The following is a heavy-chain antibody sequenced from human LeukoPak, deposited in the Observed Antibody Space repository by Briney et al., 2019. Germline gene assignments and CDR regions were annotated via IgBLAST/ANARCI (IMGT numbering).Heavy chain of an antibody. J-gene: IGHJ4*02. V-gene: IGHV3-48*04. CDR2: ISSSSITI. D-gene: IGHD2-15*01. Sequence: GGSLRLSCAASGFTFSSYSLNWVRQAPGKGLEWVSFISSSSITIYYADSVKGRFTISRDNAEKSLYLQMNSLRAEDTAVYYCARDRGGSYSAIDYWGQGTLVTISS. CDR3: ARDRGGSYSAIDY. CDR1: GFTFSSYS.